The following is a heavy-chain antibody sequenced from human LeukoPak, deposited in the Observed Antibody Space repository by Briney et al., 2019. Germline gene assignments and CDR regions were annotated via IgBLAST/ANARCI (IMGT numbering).Heavy chain of an antibody. V-gene: IGHV1-69*13. J-gene: IGHJ6*02. D-gene: IGHD2-15*01. CDR2: IIPIFGTA. Sequence: ASVKVSCKASGGTFSSYAISWVRQAPGQGLEWMGGIIPIFGTANYAQKFQGRVTITADESTSTAYMELSSLRSEDTAVCYCARRIGYCSGGSCYLRTKYYYYGMDVWGQGTTVTVSS. CDR3: ARRIGYCSGGSCYLRTKYYYYGMDV. CDR1: GGTFSSYA.